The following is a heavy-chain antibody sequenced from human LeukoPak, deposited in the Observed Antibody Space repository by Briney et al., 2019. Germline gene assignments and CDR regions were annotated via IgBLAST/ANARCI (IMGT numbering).Heavy chain of an antibody. V-gene: IGHV4-39*07. CDR2: IYYSGST. Sequence: SETLSLTCTVSGGSISSSSYYWVWIRQPPGKGLEWIGSIYYSGSTYYNPSLKSRVTIAVDTSKNQFSLKLTSVPAADTAVYYCARVTDYYDSSGYFVAFDIWGQGTMVTVSS. D-gene: IGHD3-22*01. CDR3: ARVTDYYDSSGYFVAFDI. J-gene: IGHJ3*02. CDR1: GGSISSSSYY.